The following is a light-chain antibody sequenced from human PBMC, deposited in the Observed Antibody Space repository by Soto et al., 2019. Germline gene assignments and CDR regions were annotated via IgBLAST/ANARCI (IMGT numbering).Light chain of an antibody. V-gene: IGLV2-8*01. CDR3: SSFAGSSSMV. CDR1: SSGVGGYDL. CDR2: EVS. J-gene: IGLJ3*02. Sequence: QSALTQPPSASGSPGQSVTIACTGSSSGVGGYDLVSWYQQYPGKVPKLLIFEVSKRPSGVPDRFSGSESGNAASLTVSGLQADDEAEYYCSSFAGSSSMVFGGGTKVTVL.